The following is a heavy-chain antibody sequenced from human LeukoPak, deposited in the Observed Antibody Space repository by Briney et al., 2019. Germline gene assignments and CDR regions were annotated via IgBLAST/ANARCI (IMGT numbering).Heavy chain of an antibody. CDR2: IYHSGST. J-gene: IGHJ3*02. Sequence: SETLSLTCAVSGGSISSSNWWSWVRQPPGKGLEWIGEIYHSGSTNYNPSLKSRVTISVDKSKNRFSLKLSSVTAADTAVYYCARGDLGSSWYGDAFDIWGQGTMVTVSS. CDR1: GGSISSSNW. D-gene: IGHD6-13*01. V-gene: IGHV4-4*02. CDR3: ARGDLGSSWYGDAFDI.